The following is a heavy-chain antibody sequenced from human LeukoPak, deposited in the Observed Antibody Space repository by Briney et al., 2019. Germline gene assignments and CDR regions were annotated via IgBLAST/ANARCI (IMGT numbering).Heavy chain of an antibody. D-gene: IGHD3-10*01. V-gene: IGHV3-23*01. CDR3: AKVHFYGSGSYYTYYFDY. CDR1: GFTFSSYA. CDR2: ISGSGGST. Sequence: GGSLRLSCAASGFTFSSYAMSWVRQAPGKGLEWLSAISGSGGSTYYADSVKGRFTISRDNSKNTLYLQMNSLRAEDTAVYYCAKVHFYGSGSYYTYYFDYWGQGTLVTVSS. J-gene: IGHJ4*02.